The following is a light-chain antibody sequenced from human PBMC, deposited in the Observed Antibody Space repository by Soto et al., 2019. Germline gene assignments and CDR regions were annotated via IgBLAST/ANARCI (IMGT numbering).Light chain of an antibody. CDR3: SSYTSSSTLEV. CDR1: SSDVGGYNY. Sequence: QSALTQPASVSGSPGQSITISCTGTSSDVGGYNYVSWYQQYPGKAPKLMIYEVTHRPSGVSNRFSGSQSVNTASLTISGLQAEDEADYYCSSYTSSSTLEVFGGGTTLTVL. V-gene: IGLV2-14*01. CDR2: EVT. J-gene: IGLJ3*02.